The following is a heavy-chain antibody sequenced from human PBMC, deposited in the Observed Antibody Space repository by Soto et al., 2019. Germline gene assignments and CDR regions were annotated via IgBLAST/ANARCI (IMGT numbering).Heavy chain of an antibody. CDR1: GGTFSSYT. Sequence: QVQLVQSGAEVKKPGSSVKVSCKASGGTFSSYTISWVRQAPGQGLEWMGRIIPILGIANYAQKFQGRVTVTADKSTSTAYMELSSLRSEDTAVYYCASPPHRGDGYTPLLDYWGQGTLVTVSS. J-gene: IGHJ4*02. CDR2: IIPILGIA. D-gene: IGHD3-10*01. V-gene: IGHV1-69*02. CDR3: ASPPHRGDGYTPLLDY.